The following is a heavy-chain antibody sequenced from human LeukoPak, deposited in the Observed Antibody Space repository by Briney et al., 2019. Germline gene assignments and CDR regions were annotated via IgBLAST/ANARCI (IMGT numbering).Heavy chain of an antibody. CDR3: AKVGAAAGTTDYYYMDV. D-gene: IGHD6-13*01. CDR1: GFIFFHYN. CDR2: IHSCGSTI. J-gene: IGHJ6*03. Sequence: GGSLRVSCAASGFIFFHYNMNWVRPAAGRELDGVSFIHSCGSTIYYADSVQGRFTISRDNSKNTLYLQMNSLRAEDTAVYYCAKVGAAAGTTDYYYMDVWGKGTTVTVSS. V-gene: IGHV3-23*03.